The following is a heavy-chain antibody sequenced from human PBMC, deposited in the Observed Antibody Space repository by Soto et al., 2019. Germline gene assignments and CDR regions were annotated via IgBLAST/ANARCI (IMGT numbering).Heavy chain of an antibody. CDR2: ISGSGGST. J-gene: IGHJ4*02. V-gene: IGHV3-23*01. CDR1: GFTFGSYS. Sequence: GGSLILSCAASGFTFGSYSMSWVGQAPGKGLEWVSAISGSGGSTYYADSVKGRFTISRDNSKNTLYLQMNSLRAEDTAVYYCAKDRVVVADPTPKYYFDYWGQGTLVTVSS. D-gene: IGHD2-15*01. CDR3: AKDRVVVADPTPKYYFDY.